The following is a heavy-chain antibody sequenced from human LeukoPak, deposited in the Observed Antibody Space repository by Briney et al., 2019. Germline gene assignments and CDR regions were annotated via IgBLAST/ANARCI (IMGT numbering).Heavy chain of an antibody. CDR3: ARGTVMLSFDY. CDR2: ISTYNGDT. J-gene: IGHJ4*02. Sequence: GASVKVSCKCSGYTFSNYGLSWVRQAPGQGLEWMGWISTYNGDTNYAQNLQGRVTMTTDTSTSTAYMELRSLTSDDTAVYFCARGTVMLSFDYWGQGTLVTVSS. CDR1: GYTFSNYG. V-gene: IGHV1-18*01. D-gene: IGHD3-16*01.